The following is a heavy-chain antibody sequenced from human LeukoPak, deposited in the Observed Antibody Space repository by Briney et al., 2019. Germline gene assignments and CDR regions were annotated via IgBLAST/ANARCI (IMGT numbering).Heavy chain of an antibody. CDR1: GFSFSSEN. Sequence: PGGSLRLSCAASGFSFSSENMNWVRQAPGKGPEWISWITGSGSGIIYADSVKGRFTISRDNAKNSLFLQMNSLRVEDTAVYYCARDKDHGITYWGQGTLVTVSS. CDR2: ITGSGSGI. J-gene: IGHJ4*02. V-gene: IGHV3-48*01. CDR3: ARDKDHGITY. D-gene: IGHD3-10*01.